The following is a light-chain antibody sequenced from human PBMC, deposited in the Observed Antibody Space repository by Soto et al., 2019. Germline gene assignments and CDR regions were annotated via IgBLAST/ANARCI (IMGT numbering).Light chain of an antibody. Sequence: DIQMTQSPSALSASVGDRVTITCRASQSISSYLNWYQQNPGKAPKLLLYAASSLQSGVPSRFSGSGSGTDFTLTISSLQPEDFATYYCQQSYSTPLTCGGGTKGDI. CDR2: AAS. CDR3: QQSYSTPLT. J-gene: IGKJ4*02. V-gene: IGKV1-39*01. CDR1: QSISSY.